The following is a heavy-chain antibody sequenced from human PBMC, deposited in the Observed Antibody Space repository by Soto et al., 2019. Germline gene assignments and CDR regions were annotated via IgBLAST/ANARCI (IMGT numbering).Heavy chain of an antibody. CDR1: GFTFSSYA. V-gene: IGHV3-23*01. Sequence: GGSLRLSCAASGFTFSSYAMSWVRQAPGKGLEWVSAISGSGGSTYYADSVKGRFTISRDNSKNTLYLQMNSLRAEDTAVYYCAKSKVGATSYYYYYYGMDVWGKGTTVTVSS. CDR3: AKSKVGATSYYYYYYGMDV. J-gene: IGHJ6*04. D-gene: IGHD1-26*01. CDR2: ISGSGGST.